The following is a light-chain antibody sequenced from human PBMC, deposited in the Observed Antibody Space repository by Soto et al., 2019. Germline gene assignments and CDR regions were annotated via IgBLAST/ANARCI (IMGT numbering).Light chain of an antibody. CDR2: TNN. J-gene: IGLJ3*02. Sequence: QSVLTQPPSASGTPGPRVTISCSGRSSNIGSNTVNWYQQLPGTAPKLLIYTNNQRPSGVPDRFSGSKSGTSASLAISALQSEDEADYYCAAWDDSLNGWVFGGGTKLTVL. CDR1: SSNIGSNT. CDR3: AAWDDSLNGWV. V-gene: IGLV1-44*01.